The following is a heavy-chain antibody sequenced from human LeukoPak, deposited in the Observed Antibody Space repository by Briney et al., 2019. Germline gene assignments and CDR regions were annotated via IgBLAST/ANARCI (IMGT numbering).Heavy chain of an antibody. CDR3: ARDLRYNWNDGNY. D-gene: IGHD1-20*01. V-gene: IGHV3-21*01. J-gene: IGHJ4*02. CDR2: ISSSSSYI. Sequence: GGSLRLSCAASGFTFSSYSMNWVRQAPGKGLEWVSSISSSSSYIYYADSVKGRFTISRDNAKNSLYLQVNSLRAEDTAVYYCARDLRYNWNDGNYWGQGTLVTVSS. CDR1: GFTFSSYS.